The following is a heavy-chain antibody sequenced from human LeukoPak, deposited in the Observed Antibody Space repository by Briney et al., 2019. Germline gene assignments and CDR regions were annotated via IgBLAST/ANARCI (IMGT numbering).Heavy chain of an antibody. V-gene: IGHV3-53*01. D-gene: IGHD2-15*01. CDR1: GFTVGSTY. CDR2: IYNGGNK. J-gene: IGHJ4*02. CDR3: ASRHCSGGGCYFAGADPFDY. Sequence: GGSLRLSCAASGFTVGSTYMSWVRQAPGKGLEWVSVIYNGGNKYYIDSVKGRFTISRDTSKNTLYLQMNSLRAEDTAVYYCASRHCSGGGCYFAGADPFDYWGQGTLVTVSS.